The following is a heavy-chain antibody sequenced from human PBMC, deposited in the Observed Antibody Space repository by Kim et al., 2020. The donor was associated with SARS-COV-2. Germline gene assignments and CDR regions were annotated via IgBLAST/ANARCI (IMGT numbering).Heavy chain of an antibody. CDR2: IYYSGST. V-gene: IGHV4-31*03. Sequence: SETLSLTCTVSGGSVSSGGYYWSWIRQHPVKGLEWIGYIYYSGSTYYNPSLKSRVTISIDTSKNQFSLKLSSVTAADTAVYYCARGTIWFGDLGGFWFDPWGQGTLVTVS. J-gene: IGHJ5*02. CDR3: ARGTIWFGDLGGFWFDP. CDR1: GGSVSSGGYY. D-gene: IGHD3-10*01.